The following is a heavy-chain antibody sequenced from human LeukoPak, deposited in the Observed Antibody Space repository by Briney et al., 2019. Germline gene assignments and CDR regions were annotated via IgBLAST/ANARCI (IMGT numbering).Heavy chain of an antibody. V-gene: IGHV3-43*01. CDR1: GFKFADAP. D-gene: IGHD6-13*01. CDR3: AKDATRGGQHLTANFDY. J-gene: IGHJ4*02. CDR2: ITWDLTNT. Sequence: PGGSLRLSCTASGFKFADAPMHWVRQSPGKGLEWIALITWDLTNTYYADSVKGRFTISRDDSRNTLYLQMNSLRAEDMALYYCAKDATRGGQHLTANFDYWGQGTLVTVSS.